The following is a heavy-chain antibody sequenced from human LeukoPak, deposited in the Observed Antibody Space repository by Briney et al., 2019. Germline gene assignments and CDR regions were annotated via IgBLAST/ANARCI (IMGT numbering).Heavy chain of an antibody. CDR1: GGSISSGGSS. J-gene: IGHJ3*02. CDR3: ARERIRGAFDI. Sequence: PSQTLSLTCAVSGGSISSGGSSWSWIRQPPGKGLEWIGYIFHSGSTYFNPSLKSRVTISIDRSKNQFSRRLSSVTAADTAVYFCARERIRGAFDIWGQGTMVTVSS. V-gene: IGHV4-30-2*01. CDR2: IFHSGST.